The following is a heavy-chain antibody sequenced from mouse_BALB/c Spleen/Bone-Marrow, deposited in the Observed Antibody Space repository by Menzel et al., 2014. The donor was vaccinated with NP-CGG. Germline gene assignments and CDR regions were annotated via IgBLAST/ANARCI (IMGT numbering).Heavy chain of an antibody. CDR3: ARPGGPTMIPQAWFAY. V-gene: IGHV4-1*02. D-gene: IGHD2-4*01. J-gene: IGHJ3*01. Sequence: EVMLVESGGGLVQPGGSLKLTCAASGFDFSRYWMSWVRQAPGKGLEWIGEINPDSSTINYTPSLKDKFIISRDNAKNTLYLQMSIVRSEDTALYYCARPGGPTMIPQAWFAYWGQGTLVTVSA. CDR1: GFDFSRYW. CDR2: INPDSSTI.